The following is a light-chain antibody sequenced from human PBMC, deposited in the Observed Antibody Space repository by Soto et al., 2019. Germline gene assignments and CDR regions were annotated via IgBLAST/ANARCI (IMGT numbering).Light chain of an antibody. CDR3: QQYSSYSSCT. CDR2: DAS. J-gene: IGKJ2*02. V-gene: IGKV1-5*01. Sequence: DIQMTQSPSTLSGSVGDRVTITCRASQTISSWLAWYQQKPGKAPELLIYDASNLESGVPSRFSGSGSGTEFTLTISSLQPDDFATYYCQQYSSYSSCTFGQGTKVEIK. CDR1: QTISSW.